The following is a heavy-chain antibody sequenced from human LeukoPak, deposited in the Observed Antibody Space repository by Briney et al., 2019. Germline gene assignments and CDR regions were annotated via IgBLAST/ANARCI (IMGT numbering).Heavy chain of an antibody. J-gene: IGHJ6*03. D-gene: IGHD3-10*01. CDR1: GYTFTSYG. CDR3: ARGVPSGSSYYYYYMDV. V-gene: IGHV1-18*01. CDR2: ISAYNGNT. Sequence: ASVKVSCKASGYTFTSYGISWVRQAPGQGLEWMGWISAYNGNTNYAQKLQGRVTMTTDTSTSTAYMELRSLRSDDTAVYYCARGVPSGSSYYYYYMDVWGKGTTVTISS.